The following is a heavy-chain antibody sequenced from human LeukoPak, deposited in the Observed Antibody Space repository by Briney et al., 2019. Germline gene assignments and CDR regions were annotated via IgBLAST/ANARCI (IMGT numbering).Heavy chain of an antibody. CDR2: ISSTGNPR. J-gene: IGHJ4*02. CDR1: GLTFSDYS. V-gene: IGHV3-48*01. CDR3: AKMYGGTYIGN. D-gene: IGHD1-26*01. Sequence: GGSLRLSCTASGLTFSDYSMNWVRQAPGKGLEWVSYISSTGNPRHYAGSVEGRFTISRDNAKNSLYLQMNSLRAEDTAVYYCAKMYGGTYIGNWGQGTLVTVSS.